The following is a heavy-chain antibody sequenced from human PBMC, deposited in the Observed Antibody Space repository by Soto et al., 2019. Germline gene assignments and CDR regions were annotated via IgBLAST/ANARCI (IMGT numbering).Heavy chain of an antibody. CDR3: ERDRWIVSTITSFDY. D-gene: IGHD5-12*01. V-gene: IGHV3-33*01. J-gene: IGHJ4*02. CDR1: GFTFSTYG. Sequence: PGGSLRLSCSASGFTFSTYGMHWVRQAPGKGLEWVALIWYDGRKEDYADSVKGRFTISRDNSKNTLYLQMNSLRAEDTAVYYCERDRWIVSTITSFDYWGQGTQVTVSS. CDR2: IWYDGRKE.